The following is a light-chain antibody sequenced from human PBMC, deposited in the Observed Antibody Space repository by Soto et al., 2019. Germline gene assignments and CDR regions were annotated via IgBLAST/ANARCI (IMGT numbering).Light chain of an antibody. CDR1: QSVTSSY. J-gene: IGKJ3*01. CDR2: GAS. V-gene: IGKV3-20*01. CDR3: HQYGSSPLT. Sequence: IVLTQSPGTLSLSPGERATLTCRASQSVTSSYLAWYQQKPGQAPRLLMYGASSRATGIPDRFSGSGSVTDFTLTISRLEPEDFAVYYCHQYGSSPLTFGPGTKVDIK.